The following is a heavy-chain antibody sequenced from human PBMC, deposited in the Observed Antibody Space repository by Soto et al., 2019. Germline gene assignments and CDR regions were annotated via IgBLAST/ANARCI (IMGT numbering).Heavy chain of an antibody. CDR2: ISGSGGST. J-gene: IGHJ4*02. Sequence: VQLVQSGGGLVRPGGSLRLSCAASGFIFSDLYMTWIRQAPGKGLEWVSAISGSGGSTYYADSVKGRFTISRDNSKNTLYLQMNSLRAEDTAVYYCAKRGPPVVAVSIGYFDYWGQGTLVTVSS. D-gene: IGHD2-15*01. V-gene: IGHV3-23*04. CDR3: AKRGPPVVAVSIGYFDY. CDR1: GFIFSDLY.